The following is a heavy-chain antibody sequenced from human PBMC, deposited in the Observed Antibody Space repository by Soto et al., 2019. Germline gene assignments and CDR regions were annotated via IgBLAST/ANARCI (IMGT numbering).Heavy chain of an antibody. CDR3: ARGSLGPDY. J-gene: IGHJ4*02. CDR1: SASLSNYY. CDR2: IFPTGNT. Sequence: SETLSLTCTVSSASLSNYYWSWIRQPAGKGLEWIGRIFPTGNTDYNPSLRSRVTMSVDTSKNQFSLKLNSVTAADTAVYYCARGSLGPDYWGPGTLATVSS. V-gene: IGHV4-4*07. D-gene: IGHD1-26*01.